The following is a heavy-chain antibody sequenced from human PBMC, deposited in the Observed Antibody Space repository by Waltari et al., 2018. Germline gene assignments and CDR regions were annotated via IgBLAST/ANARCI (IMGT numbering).Heavy chain of an antibody. CDR2: VSSGGNT. D-gene: IGHD3-10*01. Sequence: QLQLQESGTGLVKPSETLSLICTVSGGSISGAYYWDWIRQSPGTGREWMGDVSSGGNTNYNPSLKGRVTISTDTSKNQFSLRLRSVTAADTAVYYCARHRGVHTGFPGLDPWGQGTLVTVSS. CDR3: ARHRGVHTGFPGLDP. V-gene: IGHV4-39*01. CDR1: GGSISGAYY. J-gene: IGHJ5*02.